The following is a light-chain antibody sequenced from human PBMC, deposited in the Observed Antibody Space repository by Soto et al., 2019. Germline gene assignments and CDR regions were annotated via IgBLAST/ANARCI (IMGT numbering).Light chain of an antibody. Sequence: EVVLTQSPGTLSLSPGERATLSCRASQSVSSNYLAWYQQKPGRAPRLLIFGAFFRATGIRDRFSGSASGTDFTLTISGLEPEDFAVYYCQQYDTAPLTFGGGTRVEI. V-gene: IGKV3-20*01. J-gene: IGKJ4*01. CDR2: GAF. CDR3: QQYDTAPLT. CDR1: QSVSSNY.